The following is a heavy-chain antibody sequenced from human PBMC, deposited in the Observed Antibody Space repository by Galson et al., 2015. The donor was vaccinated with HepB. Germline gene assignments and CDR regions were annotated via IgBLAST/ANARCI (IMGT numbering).Heavy chain of an antibody. J-gene: IGHJ4*02. CDR3: AREFAFGCGSYSN. CDR1: GFTFSGYW. V-gene: IGHV3-74*01. Sequence: SLRLSCAASGFTFSGYWMHWVRQAPGKGLLWVSYISADGTRTKYADSVRGRFTISRDNAKNTVCLQMNSLRAEDTAVYYCAREFAFGCGSYSNWGQGSLVTVSS. D-gene: IGHD6-19*01. CDR2: ISADGTRT.